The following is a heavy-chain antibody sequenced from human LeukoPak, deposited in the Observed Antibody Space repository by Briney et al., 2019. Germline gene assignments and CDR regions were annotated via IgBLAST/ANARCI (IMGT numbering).Heavy chain of an antibody. CDR3: VRELPGGFFDY. CDR2: IIPSGGST. CDR1: GYTFTSPSYY. Sequence: ASVKVSCKTSGYTFTSPSYYIHWVRQAPGQGLEWMGIIIPSGGSTNYAQKFQGRVTMTRDTSTSTVYMELSSLKSEDTAVYYCVRELPGGFFDYWGQGTLGTVSS. J-gene: IGHJ4*02. D-gene: IGHD7-27*01. V-gene: IGHV1-46*01.